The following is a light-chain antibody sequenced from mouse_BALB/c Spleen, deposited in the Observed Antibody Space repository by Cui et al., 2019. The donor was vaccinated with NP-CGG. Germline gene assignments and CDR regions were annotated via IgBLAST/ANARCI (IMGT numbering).Light chain of an antibody. CDR3: ALWYSTHWV. CDR1: TGDGTISVY. CDR2: GTS. J-gene: IGLJ1*01. Sequence: QDLVTQQATLTTSPGGTGTLTGRTSTGDGTISVYTKRVQEKPDHLVTGLIGGTSNRAPGVPVRFSGSLIGDKAALTITGAQTEDDAMYFCALWYSTHWVFGGGTKLTVL. V-gene: IGLV2*02.